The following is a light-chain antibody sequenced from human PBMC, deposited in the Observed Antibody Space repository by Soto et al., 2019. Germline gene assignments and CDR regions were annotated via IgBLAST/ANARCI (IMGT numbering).Light chain of an antibody. J-gene: IGLJ1*01. V-gene: IGLV2-14*01. CDR3: SSYTSSSTLV. Sequence: QSALTQPASVSGSPGQSITISCTGTSSDVGGYNYVSWYQQHPGKAPKLMIYDVSNRPSGGSNRFSGSKSGNTASLTISGLPAEDEADYYCSSYTSSSTLVFGTGTKVTVL. CDR2: DVS. CDR1: SSDVGGYNY.